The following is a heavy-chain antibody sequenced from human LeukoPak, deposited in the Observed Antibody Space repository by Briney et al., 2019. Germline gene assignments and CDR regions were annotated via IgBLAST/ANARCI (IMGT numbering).Heavy chain of an antibody. Sequence: PSETLSLTCTVSGGSISSGSYYWSWIRQPLGKGLEWIGYIYYSGSTNYNPSLKSRVTISVDTSKNQFSLKLSSVTAADTAVYYCARALKQLAPFYYYYYMDVWGKGTTVTVSS. V-gene: IGHV4-61*01. CDR1: GGSISSGSYY. CDR3: ARALKQLAPFYYYYYMDV. J-gene: IGHJ6*03. D-gene: IGHD6-6*01. CDR2: IYYSGST.